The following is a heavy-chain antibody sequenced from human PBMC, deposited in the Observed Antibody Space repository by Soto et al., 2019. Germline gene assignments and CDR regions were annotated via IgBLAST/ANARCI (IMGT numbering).Heavy chain of an antibody. Sequence: QVQLQESGPGLVKPSETLSLTCTVSGGSISSYYWSWIRQPPGKGLEWIGYIYYSGSTNYNHSLMSRVTISVDTSKNQFSMKLSSVTAADTAVYYCARDIGSYFRPYYYGMDVWGQGTTVTVSS. CDR1: GGSISSYY. D-gene: IGHD1-26*01. CDR2: IYYSGST. J-gene: IGHJ6*02. CDR3: ARDIGSYFRPYYYGMDV. V-gene: IGHV4-59*01.